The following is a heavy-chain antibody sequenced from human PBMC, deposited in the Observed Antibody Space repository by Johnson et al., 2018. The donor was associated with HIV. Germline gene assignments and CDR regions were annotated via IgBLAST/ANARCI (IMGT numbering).Heavy chain of an antibody. CDR3: ARGGWVFDAFDI. D-gene: IGHD6-13*01. V-gene: IGHV3-30*02. Sequence: SCAASGFSFSNYGMHWVRQEPGKGLEWVAFIRYDGSNKYYVDSVKGRFTISRDNAKNSLYLQMNSLRAEDTAVYYCARGGWVFDAFDIWGQGTMVTVSS. CDR1: GFSFSNYG. J-gene: IGHJ3*02. CDR2: IRYDGSNK.